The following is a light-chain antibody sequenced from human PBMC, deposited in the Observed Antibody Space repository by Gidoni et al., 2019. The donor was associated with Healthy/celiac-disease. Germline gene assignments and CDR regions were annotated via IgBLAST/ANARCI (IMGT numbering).Light chain of an antibody. CDR1: QSVSSN. CDR3: QQYNNWPGT. V-gene: IGKV3-15*01. Sequence: EILITQSPATLSVSPGERATLSCRASQSVSSNLAWYQQKHGQAPRLLIYGASTRATGIPARFSGSGYGKEFTLTIRSMQYEDFAVYYCQQYNNWPGTFGQGTKLEIK. CDR2: GAS. J-gene: IGKJ2*01.